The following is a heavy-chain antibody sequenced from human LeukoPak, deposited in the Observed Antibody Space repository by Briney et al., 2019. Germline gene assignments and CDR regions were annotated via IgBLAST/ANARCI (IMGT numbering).Heavy chain of an antibody. D-gene: IGHD4-17*01. CDR2: ISYDGSNK. Sequence: PGGSLRLSCAASGFTFSSYGMHWVRQAPGKGLEWVAVISYDGSNKYNADSVKGRFTISRDNSKNTLYLQMNSLRGEDTAVYYCAKGGDRYGDPIDYWGHGTLVTVSS. CDR3: AKGGDRYGDPIDY. CDR1: GFTFSSYG. J-gene: IGHJ4*01. V-gene: IGHV3-30*18.